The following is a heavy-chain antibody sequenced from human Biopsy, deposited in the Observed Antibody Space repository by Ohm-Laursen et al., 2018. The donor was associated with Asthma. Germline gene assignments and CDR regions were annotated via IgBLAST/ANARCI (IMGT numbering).Heavy chain of an antibody. V-gene: IGHV1-46*01. CDR2: INPFGGSS. J-gene: IGHJ6*04. CDR1: GYTFTSYY. Sequence: SVKVSCKASGYTFTSYYMHWVRQAPGHGLEWMGMINPFGGSSNFAQKLQGRLTMTRDTSTRTVYMELSSLRSEDTAVYYCAREATSGEVPFGYFYALDVWGEGTTVTVSS. D-gene: IGHD2-2*01. CDR3: AREATSGEVPFGYFYALDV.